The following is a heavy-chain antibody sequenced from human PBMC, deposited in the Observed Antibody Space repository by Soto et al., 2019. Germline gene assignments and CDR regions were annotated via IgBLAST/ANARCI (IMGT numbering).Heavy chain of an antibody. V-gene: IGHV1-69*01. CDR2: IIPIFGTA. Sequence: QVQLVQSGAEVKKPGSSVKVSCKASGGTFSSYAISWVRQAPGQGLEWMGGIIPIFGTANYAQKFQGRVTITADESTSTAYMELSSLRSEDTAVYYCARDRIDIVVVVAATYYYYVMDVWCQGTTVTVSS. CDR1: GGTFSSYA. D-gene: IGHD2-15*01. J-gene: IGHJ6*02. CDR3: ARDRIDIVVVVAATYYYYVMDV.